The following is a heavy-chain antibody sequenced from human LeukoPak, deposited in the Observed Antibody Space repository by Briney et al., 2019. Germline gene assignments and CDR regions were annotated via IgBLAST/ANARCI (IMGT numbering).Heavy chain of an antibody. J-gene: IGHJ4*02. CDR1: DGSISSSNW. D-gene: IGHD2-21*02. CDR3: ARTGDWSYFDY. V-gene: IGHV4-4*02. CDR2: IHHSGST. Sequence: PSGTLSLTCSVSDGSISSSNWWSWVRQPPGKGLEWIGEIHHSGSTNYNPFLKSRVTMSADKSKNQFSLKLSSVTAADTAVYYCARTGDWSYFDYWGQGTLVTVSS.